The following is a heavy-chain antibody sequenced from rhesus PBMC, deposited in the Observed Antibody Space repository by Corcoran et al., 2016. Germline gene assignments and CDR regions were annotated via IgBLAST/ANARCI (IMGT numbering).Heavy chain of an antibody. CDR2: ISGGGRST. CDR3: VHNSGGGWYFDL. CDR1: GGSISSNY. Sequence: QLQLQESGPGLVKPSETLSLTCAVSGGSISSNYWSWIRPPPGKGLEGIGRISGGGRSTDSNPSLKGRVTIASDTSKNESSLKLSSVTAADPAVYYCVHNSGGGWYFDLWGPGTPITISS. D-gene: IGHD1-20*01. V-gene: IGHV4-173*01. J-gene: IGHJ2*01.